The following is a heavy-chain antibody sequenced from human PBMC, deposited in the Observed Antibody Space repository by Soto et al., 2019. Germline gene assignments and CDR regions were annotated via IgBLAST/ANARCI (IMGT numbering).Heavy chain of an antibody. CDR3: ARPDFGDCWYFDL. V-gene: IGHV1-69*08. D-gene: IGHD4-17*01. J-gene: IGHJ2*01. CDR1: GGTCSSHT. Sequence: QDQLVQSGAEVKKPGSSVKVSCKASGGTCSSHTFSGVRQAPGQGLEWMGRIIPALGTATYAQKFQGRVTITADESATTVYMELNSLRSEDTAVYYCARPDFGDCWYFDLWGRGTLGTVSS. CDR2: IIPALGTA.